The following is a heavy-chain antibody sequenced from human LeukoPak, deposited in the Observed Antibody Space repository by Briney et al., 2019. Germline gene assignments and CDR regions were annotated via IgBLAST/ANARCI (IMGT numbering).Heavy chain of an antibody. CDR3: TAHNLKIRAISYFIC. J-gene: IGHJ4*02. D-gene: IGHD2/OR15-2a*01. CDR1: GFTFSDAW. Sequence: PGGSLRLSCAASGFTFSDAWMSWVRQAPGKGLEWVGRIKSEIDGATIDYAAPVKGRFTISRDDSKNTLYLQMNGLKTDDTATFSCTAHNLKIRAISYFICGGQEPWVTVPS. CDR2: IKSEIDGATI. V-gene: IGHV3-15*01.